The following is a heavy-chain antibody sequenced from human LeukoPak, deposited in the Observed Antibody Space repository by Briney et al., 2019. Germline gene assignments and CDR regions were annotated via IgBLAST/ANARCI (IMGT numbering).Heavy chain of an antibody. CDR1: GFTFSSYS. D-gene: IGHD6-13*01. J-gene: IGHJ3*02. V-gene: IGHV3-48*04. CDR3: ARRKSRIAAAGTNAFDI. Sequence: GGSLRLSCAASGFTFSSYSMNWVRQAPGKGLEWVSYISSSSSTIYYADSVKGRFTISRDNAKNSLYLQMNSLRAEDTAVYYCARRKSRIAAAGTNAFDIWGQGTMVTVSS. CDR2: ISSSSSTI.